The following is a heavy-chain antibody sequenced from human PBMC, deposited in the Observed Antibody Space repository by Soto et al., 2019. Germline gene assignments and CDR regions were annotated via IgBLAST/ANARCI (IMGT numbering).Heavy chain of an antibody. J-gene: IGHJ4*02. CDR2: ISYDGSNK. D-gene: IGHD6-13*01. Sequence: GGSLRLSCAASGFTFSSYAMHWVRQAPGKGLEWVAVISYDGSNKYYADSVKGRFTISRDNSKNTLYLQMNSLRAEDTAVYYCARDSPAAAALFDYWGQGTLVTVSS. V-gene: IGHV3-30-3*01. CDR3: ARDSPAAAALFDY. CDR1: GFTFSSYA.